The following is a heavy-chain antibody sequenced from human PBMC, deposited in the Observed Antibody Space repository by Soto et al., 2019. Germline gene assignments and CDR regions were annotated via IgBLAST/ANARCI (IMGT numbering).Heavy chain of an antibody. D-gene: IGHD2-21*02. CDR1: GFSLSTSGVG. J-gene: IGHJ4*02. CDR2: IYLNDDK. CDR3: AHRPKGAYCGGDCYDAD. Sequence: SGPTLVNPTQTLTLTCTFSGFSLSTSGVGVGWIRQPPGKALEWLALIYLNDDKRYSPSLKSRLTITKDTSKNQVVLTMTNMDPVDTATYYCAHRPKGAYCGGDCYDADWGQGTLVTVSS. V-gene: IGHV2-5*01.